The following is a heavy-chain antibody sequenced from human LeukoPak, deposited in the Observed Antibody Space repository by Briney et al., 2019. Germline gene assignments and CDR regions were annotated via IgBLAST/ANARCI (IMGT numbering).Heavy chain of an antibody. J-gene: IGHJ6*03. D-gene: IGHD3-10*01. Sequence: GASVKVSCKASSYSFTRYGISWVRQAPGQGPEWVGWISGSNGNTNYAQKFQGRVSMTADTSTSTAYMELRTLRSDDTAVYYCARARLETYYYGSGSLSYMDVWGKGTTVTISS. V-gene: IGHV1-18*01. CDR2: ISGSNGNT. CDR1: SYSFTRYG. CDR3: ARARLETYYYGSGSLSYMDV.